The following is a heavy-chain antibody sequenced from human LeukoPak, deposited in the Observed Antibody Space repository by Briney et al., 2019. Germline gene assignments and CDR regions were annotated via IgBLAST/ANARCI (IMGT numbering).Heavy chain of an antibody. CDR3: AKDLRIVGATFDY. V-gene: IGHV3-30*02. J-gene: IGHJ4*02. D-gene: IGHD1-26*01. CDR1: GFIFSSYG. CDR2: IRYDGSNK. Sequence: GGSLRLSCAASGFIFSSYGMHWVRQAPGKGLEWVAFIRYDGSNKYYADSVKGRFTISRDNSKNTLYLQMNSLRAEDTAVYYCAKDLRIVGATFDYWGQGTLVTVSS.